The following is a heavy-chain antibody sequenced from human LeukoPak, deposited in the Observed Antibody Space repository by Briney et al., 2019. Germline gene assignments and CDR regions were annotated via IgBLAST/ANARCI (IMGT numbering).Heavy chain of an antibody. D-gene: IGHD3-16*01. CDR3: AGHLGYNWFDP. CDR1: GGSISSYY. Sequence: SETLSLTCTVSGGSISSYYWSWIRQPPGKELEGIGYIYYSGSTNYNPSLKSRVTISVDTSKNQFYLRLRSVHAADTAVYYCAGHLGYNWFDPWGQGTLVTVS. J-gene: IGHJ5*02. V-gene: IGHV4-59*08. CDR2: IYYSGST.